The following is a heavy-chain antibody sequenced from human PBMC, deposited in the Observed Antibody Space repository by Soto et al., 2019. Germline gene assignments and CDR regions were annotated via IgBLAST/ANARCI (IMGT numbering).Heavy chain of an antibody. J-gene: IGHJ4*02. Sequence: GGSLRLSCAASGFTFSSYAMSWVRQAPGKGLEWVSGISGSGSVTYYVDSVKGRFTISRDNSKNTLSLQMNSLRAEDTAVYYCAKALYDYVWGSSPDYWGQGTLVTVSS. V-gene: IGHV3-23*01. CDR2: ISGSGSVT. D-gene: IGHD3-16*01. CDR1: GFTFSSYA. CDR3: AKALYDYVWGSSPDY.